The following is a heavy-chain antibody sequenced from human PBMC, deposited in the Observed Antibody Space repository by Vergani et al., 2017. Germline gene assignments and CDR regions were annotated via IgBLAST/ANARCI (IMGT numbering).Heavy chain of an antibody. V-gene: IGHV1-46*01. Sequence: QVQRVQSGAEVKKPGASVKVSCKASGYTLTSYYMHWVRQAPGQGVEWMGIINHSGGSTSYSQKFPGRVTMTRDTTTSTVYMELSSLRSEDTAVYYCARAYYDILTGYNNWFDPWGQGTLVTVSS. D-gene: IGHD3-9*01. CDR2: INHSGGST. CDR3: ARAYYDILTGYNNWFDP. J-gene: IGHJ5*02. CDR1: GYTLTSYY.